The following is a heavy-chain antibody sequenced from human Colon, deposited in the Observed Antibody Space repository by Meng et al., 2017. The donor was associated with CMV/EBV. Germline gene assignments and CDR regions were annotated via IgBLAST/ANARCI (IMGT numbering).Heavy chain of an antibody. CDR2: INHSGRT. V-gene: IGHV4-34*01. Sequence: SLTCAVYGGSFSGYYWSWVRQPPGKGLEWIGEINHSGRTNYNPSLKSRVTISVDTSKNQFSLKLSSVTAADTAVYYCARGGYTMIRYWGQGTLVTVSS. CDR3: ARGGYTMIRY. CDR1: GGSFSGYY. D-gene: IGHD3-10*01. J-gene: IGHJ4*02.